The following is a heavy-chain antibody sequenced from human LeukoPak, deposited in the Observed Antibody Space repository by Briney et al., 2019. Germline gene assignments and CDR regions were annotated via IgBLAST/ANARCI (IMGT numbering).Heavy chain of an antibody. CDR3: ARDWASGSYCAYFHY. D-gene: IGHD1-26*01. CDR1: GFTFSIYA. Sequence: PGRSLRLSCAASGFTFSIYAMHGVRQAPGKGLEWVAVISYDGSNKYYADSVKGRFTISRDNSKNTLYLQMNSLRAEDTAVYYCARDWASGSYCAYFHYWGQGTLVTVSS. V-gene: IGHV3-30-3*01. CDR2: ISYDGSNK. J-gene: IGHJ4*02.